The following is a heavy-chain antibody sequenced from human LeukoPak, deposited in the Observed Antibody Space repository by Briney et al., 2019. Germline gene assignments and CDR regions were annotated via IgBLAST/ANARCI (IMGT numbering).Heavy chain of an antibody. CDR3: AREDYYDSGSNDY. J-gene: IGHJ4*02. D-gene: IGHD3-22*01. CDR2: IIPIFGTA. CDR1: GGTFSSYA. Sequence: SVKVSCKASGGTFSSYAISWVRQAPGQGLEWMGGIIPIFGTANYAQKFQGRVTITADESTSTAYMELSSLRSEDTAVYYCAREDYYDSGSNDYWGQGTLVTVSS. V-gene: IGHV1-69*13.